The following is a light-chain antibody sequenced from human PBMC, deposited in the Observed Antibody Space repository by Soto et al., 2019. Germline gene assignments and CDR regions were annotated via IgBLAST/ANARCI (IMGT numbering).Light chain of an antibody. V-gene: IGKV3-15*01. CDR3: QQYNNWPLT. CDR2: GAS. J-gene: IGKJ4*01. Sequence: ENVLTQSPGTLSLSPGERATLSCRASQSVSSNLAWYQQKPGQAPRLLIYGASTRATGIPARFSGSGSGTEFTLTISSLQSEDFAVYYCQQYNNWPLTFGGGTKVDI. CDR1: QSVSSN.